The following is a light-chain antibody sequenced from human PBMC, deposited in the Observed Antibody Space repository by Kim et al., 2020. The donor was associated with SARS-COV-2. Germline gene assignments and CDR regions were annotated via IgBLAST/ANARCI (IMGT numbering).Light chain of an antibody. J-gene: IGKJ2*01. CDR3: QQSYGAPYS. CDR1: QNIRKN. V-gene: IGKV1-39*01. Sequence: DIQMTQSPSSLSASVGDRVTITCRASQNIRKNLNWYQQKPGKAPKVLIYAASNLKSGVPSRISGSGSGTGFTLTISSLQPEDFATYYCQQSYGAPYSFGQGSKVDIK. CDR2: AAS.